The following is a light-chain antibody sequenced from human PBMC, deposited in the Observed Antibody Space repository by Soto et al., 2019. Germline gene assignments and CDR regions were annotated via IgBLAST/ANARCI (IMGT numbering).Light chain of an antibody. CDR3: QQYYSYPRT. CDR1: QGISSY. V-gene: IGKV1-8*01. J-gene: IGKJ1*01. Sequence: AIQMTQSPSSLSAYVGDRVTITCRASQGISSYLAWYQQKPGKAPKLLIYAASTLQSGVPSRFSGSGSGTDFTLTISCLQSEDFATYYCQQYYSYPRTFGQGTKVDI. CDR2: AAS.